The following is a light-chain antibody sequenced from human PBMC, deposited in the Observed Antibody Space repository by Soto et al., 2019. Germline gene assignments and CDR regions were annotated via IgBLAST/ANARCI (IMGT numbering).Light chain of an antibody. CDR2: DAS. CDR3: QQYDTYPWT. J-gene: IGKJ1*01. V-gene: IGKV1-5*01. CDR1: QRMSAW. Sequence: DIQMTQSPTTLSASVGDRVIITCRASQRMSAWLAWYQQKPGKAPTLLIYDASSLENGVPSRFSGSGSGTDFTLTISSLQPDGFATYYCQQYDTYPWTFGQGTKVDIK.